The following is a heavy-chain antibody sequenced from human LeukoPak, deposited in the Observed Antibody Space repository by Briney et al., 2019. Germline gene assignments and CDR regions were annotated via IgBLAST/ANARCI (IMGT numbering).Heavy chain of an antibody. CDR2: IIPIFGTA. CDR3: AREGITVTPFDY. Sequence: ASVKVSCKASGGTFSSYAISWVRQAPGQGLEWMGRIIPIFGTANYAQKFQGRVTITTDESTSTAYMKLSSLRSEDTAVYYCAREGITVTPFDYWGQGTLVTVSS. D-gene: IGHD4-17*01. J-gene: IGHJ4*02. CDR1: GGTFSSYA. V-gene: IGHV1-69*05.